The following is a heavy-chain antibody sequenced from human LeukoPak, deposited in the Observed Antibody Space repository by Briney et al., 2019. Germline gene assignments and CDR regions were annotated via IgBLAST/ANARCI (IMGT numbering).Heavy chain of an antibody. Sequence: ASVKVSCKASGYTFTSYGISWVRQAPGQGLEWMGIINPSGGSTSYAQKFQGRVTMTRDMSTSTVYMELSSLRSEDTAVYYCARDRSSTAMVTAAFDIWGQGTMVTVSS. CDR1: GYTFTSYG. J-gene: IGHJ3*02. V-gene: IGHV1-46*01. D-gene: IGHD5-18*01. CDR2: INPSGGST. CDR3: ARDRSSTAMVTAAFDI.